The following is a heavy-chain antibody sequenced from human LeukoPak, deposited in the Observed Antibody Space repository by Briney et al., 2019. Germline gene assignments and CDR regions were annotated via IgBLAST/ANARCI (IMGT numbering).Heavy chain of an antibody. CDR3: ANLDWASSAY. CDR2: LNTATT. J-gene: IGHJ4*02. D-gene: IGHD3/OR15-3a*01. V-gene: IGHV3-23*01. CDR1: GFTFSPFG. Sequence: PGGSLRLSCAASGFTFSPFGMSWVRQAPGKGLEWVSGLNTATTYYADSVRGRFVISRDNSKTTLYLQMNSLRAEDSGVYYCANLDWASSAYWGRGTLVTVSS.